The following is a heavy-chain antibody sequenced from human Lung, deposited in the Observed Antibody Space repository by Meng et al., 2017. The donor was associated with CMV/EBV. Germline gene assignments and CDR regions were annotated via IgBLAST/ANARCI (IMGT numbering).Heavy chain of an antibody. CDR3: AKDNAGSIWYFDL. Sequence: CAACEFTFSSHGMHWVRQAPGKGLEWVAFSRYDGNNRKYVVSVKGRFAISRDNSKNTLYLQMNSLRPEDTAVYFCAKDNAGSIWYFDLWGRGTLVTVSS. V-gene: IGHV3-30*02. D-gene: IGHD1-1*01. J-gene: IGHJ2*01. CDR2: SRYDGNNR. CDR1: EFTFSSHG.